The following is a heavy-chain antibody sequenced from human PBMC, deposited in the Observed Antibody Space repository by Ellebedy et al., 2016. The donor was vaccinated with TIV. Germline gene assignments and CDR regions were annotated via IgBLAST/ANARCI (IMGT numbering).Heavy chain of an antibody. D-gene: IGHD6-19*01. V-gene: IGHV4-39*07. J-gene: IGHJ5*02. CDR3: ARWLVRKHEGFGP. Sequence: SETLSLTCTVSGGSISSSSYYWGWIRQPPGKGLEWIGSIYYSGSTYYNPSLKSRVTISVDTSKNQFSLKLSSVTAADTAVYYCARWLVRKHEGFGPWGQGTLVTVSS. CDR1: GGSISSSSYY. CDR2: IYYSGST.